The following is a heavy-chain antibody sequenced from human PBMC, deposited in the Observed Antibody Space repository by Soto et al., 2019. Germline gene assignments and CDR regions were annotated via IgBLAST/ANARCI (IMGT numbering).Heavy chain of an antibody. CDR3: AKDKGLRWYLYGMDV. CDR1: GFTFSSYG. CDR2: ISYDGSNK. Sequence: PGGSLRLSCAASGFTFSSYGMHWVRQAPGKGLEWVAVISYDGSNKYYADSVKGRFTISRDNSKNTLYLQMNSLRAEDTAVYYCAKDKGLRWYLYGMDVWGQGTTVTVSS. V-gene: IGHV3-30*18. D-gene: IGHD4-17*01. J-gene: IGHJ6*02.